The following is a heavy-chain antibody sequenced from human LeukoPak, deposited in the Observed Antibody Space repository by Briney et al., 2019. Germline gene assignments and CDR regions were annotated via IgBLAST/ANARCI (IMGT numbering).Heavy chain of an antibody. D-gene: IGHD3-22*01. V-gene: IGHV4-39*01. CDR1: GGSISSTSYY. J-gene: IGHJ4*02. Sequence: PSETLSLTCTVSGGSISSTSYYWGWIRQPPGKGLEWIGSIYYSGGTYYNPSLKSRVTISVDTSKNQFSLKLSSVTAADTAVYYCARGQSGYYDSSGYSHFDYWGQGTLVTVSS. CDR3: ARGQSGYYDSSGYSHFDY. CDR2: IYYSGGT.